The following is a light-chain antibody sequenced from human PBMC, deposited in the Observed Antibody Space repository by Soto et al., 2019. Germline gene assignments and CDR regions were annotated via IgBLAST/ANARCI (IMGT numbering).Light chain of an antibody. Sequence: QSVLTQPASVSGSPGQSITISCTGTSSDVGGYNYVSWYQQYPGKAPKVIIYDVSDRPSGVSNRFSGSKSGNTASLTISGLQAEDEADYYCSSYTSSSHVVFGGGTQLTVL. CDR3: SSYTSSSHVV. J-gene: IGLJ2*01. V-gene: IGLV2-14*01. CDR1: SSDVGGYNY. CDR2: DVS.